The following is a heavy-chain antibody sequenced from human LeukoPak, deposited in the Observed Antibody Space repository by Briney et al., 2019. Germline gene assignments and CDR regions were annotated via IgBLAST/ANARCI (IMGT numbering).Heavy chain of an antibody. CDR1: GFTFSSYS. J-gene: IGHJ3*02. Sequence: PGGSLRLSCAASGFTFSSYSMNWVRQAPGKGLEWVSSISSSSSYIYYADSVKGRFTISRDNAKNSLYLQMNSLRAKDTAVYYCARWGGSYSKDAFDIWGQGTKVTVSS. D-gene: IGHD1-26*01. V-gene: IGHV3-21*01. CDR3: ARWGGSYSKDAFDI. CDR2: ISSSSSYI.